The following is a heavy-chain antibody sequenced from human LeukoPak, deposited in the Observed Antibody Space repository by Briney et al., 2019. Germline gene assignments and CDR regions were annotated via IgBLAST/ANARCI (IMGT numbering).Heavy chain of an antibody. J-gene: IGHJ6*03. CDR3: ARDRQYSGYDWGVIYYYYYMDV. CDR1: GFTFDDYG. CDR2: INWNGGST. D-gene: IGHD5-12*01. Sequence: GGSLRLSCAASGFTFDDYGMSWVRQAPGKGLEWVSGINWNGGSTGYADSVKGRFTISRDNAKNSLYLQMNSLRAEDTAVYYCARDRQYSGYDWGVIYYYYYMDVWGKGTTVTISS. V-gene: IGHV3-20*04.